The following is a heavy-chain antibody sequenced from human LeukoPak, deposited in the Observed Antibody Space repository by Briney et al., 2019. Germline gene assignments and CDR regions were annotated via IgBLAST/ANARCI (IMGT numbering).Heavy chain of an antibody. CDR3: AKASHYYDSSGYLYYFDY. D-gene: IGHD3-22*01. V-gene: IGHV3-23*01. J-gene: IGHJ4*02. CDR1: GFTFSSYA. CDR2: ISGSGCST. Sequence: GRSLRLSCAPSGFTFSSYAMSWVCQAPGNGLDWVSGISGSGCSTYYADSVKGRFTISRDNSKNTLYLQMNSLRAEDTAVYYCAKASHYYDSSGYLYYFDYWGQGTLVTVSS.